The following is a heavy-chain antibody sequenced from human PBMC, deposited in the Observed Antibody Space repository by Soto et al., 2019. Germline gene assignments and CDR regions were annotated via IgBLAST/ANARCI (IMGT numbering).Heavy chain of an antibody. CDR1: AVTVSSSY. CDR2: LYTGTDT. Sequence: GGSLRLSCAPSAVTVSSSYLTCVRQAPGKGVEWVAILYTGTDTVYADSVKGRFTISRDSSKNTLYLQMHSLRAEDTAMYFCARSRYPGTYSRRFLDYWGQGSLVTVSS. CDR3: ARSRYPGTYSRRFLDY. J-gene: IGHJ4*02. D-gene: IGHD1-26*01. V-gene: IGHV3-53*01.